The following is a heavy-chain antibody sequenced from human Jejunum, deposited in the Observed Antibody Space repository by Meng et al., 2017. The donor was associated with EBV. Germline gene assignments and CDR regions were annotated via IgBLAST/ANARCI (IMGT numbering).Heavy chain of an antibody. CDR1: EFTLSSYW. V-gene: IGHV3-74*03. D-gene: IGHD1-14*01. CDR2: INEDGTTT. J-gene: IGHJ4*02. Sequence: QVAESRVDLVWPAGSLGLCCAASEFTLSSYWMHWVRQAPGKGLLWVSRINEDGTTTTYADSVKGRFTISRDNAKNTLYLQMNSLRAEDTAVYYCSRDLAGSDDYWGQGTLVTVSS. CDR3: SRDLAGSDDY.